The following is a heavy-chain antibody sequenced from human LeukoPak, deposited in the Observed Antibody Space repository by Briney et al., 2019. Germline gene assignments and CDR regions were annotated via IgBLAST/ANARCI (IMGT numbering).Heavy chain of an antibody. CDR1: GGSISSSSYY. Sequence: SETLSLTCTVSGGSISSSSYYWGWIRQPPGKGLEWIGSIYYSGSTYYNPSLKSRVTISVDTSKNQFSLKLSSVTAADTAVYYCAREVVVIPAARNYFDSWGQGTLVTVSS. CDR3: AREVVVIPAARNYFDS. CDR2: IYYSGST. D-gene: IGHD2-2*01. V-gene: IGHV4-39*07. J-gene: IGHJ4*02.